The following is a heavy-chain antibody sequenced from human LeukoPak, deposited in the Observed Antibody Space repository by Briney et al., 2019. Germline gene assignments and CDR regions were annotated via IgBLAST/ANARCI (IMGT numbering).Heavy chain of an antibody. CDR2: ISGSGGST. CDR3: TKKAVTTCFSFDY. Sequence: GGSLRLSCAASGFTCSSYAMSWVRQAPRKGLEWVSAISGSGGSTYYADSVKGRFTISRDNSKNTLYLQMNSLRAEDTAVYNCTKKAVTTCFSFDYWGQGTLVTVSS. CDR1: GFTCSSYA. J-gene: IGHJ4*02. D-gene: IGHD4-17*01. V-gene: IGHV3-23*01.